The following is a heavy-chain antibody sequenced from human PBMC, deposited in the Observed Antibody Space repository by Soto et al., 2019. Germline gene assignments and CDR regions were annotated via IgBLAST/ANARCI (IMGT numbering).Heavy chain of an antibody. CDR1: GFTFSSYW. V-gene: IGHV3-74*01. Sequence: GGSLRLSCAASGFTFSSYWMHWVRQAPGKGLVWVSRINSDGSSTSYADSVKGRFTISRDNAKNTLYLQMNSLRAEDTAVYYCARDRLTYCSSTSCYKGGGVRWFDPWGQGTLVTVSS. CDR3: ARDRLTYCSSTSCYKGGGVRWFDP. D-gene: IGHD2-2*02. J-gene: IGHJ5*02. CDR2: INSDGSST.